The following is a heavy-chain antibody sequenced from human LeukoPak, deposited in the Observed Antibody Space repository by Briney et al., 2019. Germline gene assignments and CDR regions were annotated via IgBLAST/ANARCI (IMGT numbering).Heavy chain of an antibody. CDR1: GFTFSSYS. J-gene: IGHJ3*02. Sequence: GGSLRLSCAASGFTFSSYSMNWVRQAPGKGLEWVSSISSSSSYIYYADSVKGRFTISRDNAKNSLYLQMNSLRAEDTAVYYCAREREYSYAEDAFDIWGQGTMVTVSS. D-gene: IGHD5-18*01. CDR3: AREREYSYAEDAFDI. CDR2: ISSSSSYI. V-gene: IGHV3-21*01.